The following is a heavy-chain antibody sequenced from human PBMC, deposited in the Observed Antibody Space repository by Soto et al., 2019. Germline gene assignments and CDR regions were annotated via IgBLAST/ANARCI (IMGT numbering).Heavy chain of an antibody. D-gene: IGHD6-19*01. CDR2: IYPGDSDI. Sequence: PGESLKISCKGSGYSFTSYWIGWVRQMPGKGLEWMGIIYPGDSDIRYSPSFQGQVTISADKSISTAYLQWSSLKASDTAMYYCARRIAVAGTVYYGMDVWGQGTTVTVS. CDR3: ARRIAVAGTVYYGMDV. J-gene: IGHJ6*02. V-gene: IGHV5-51*01. CDR1: GYSFTSYW.